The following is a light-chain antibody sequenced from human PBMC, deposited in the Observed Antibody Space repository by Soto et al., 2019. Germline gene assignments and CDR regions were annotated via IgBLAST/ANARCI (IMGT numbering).Light chain of an antibody. CDR1: QEISNY. CDR2: DAS. V-gene: IGKV1-33*01. J-gene: IGKJ5*01. Sequence: DIQMTQSPSSLSASVGDRVTITCQASQEISNYLNWYQQKPGKAPKLLIYDASNLETGVPSRFSGSGSVTDFTFTISSLQPEDIATYYCQQYDNLITFGQGTRLEIK. CDR3: QQYDNLIT.